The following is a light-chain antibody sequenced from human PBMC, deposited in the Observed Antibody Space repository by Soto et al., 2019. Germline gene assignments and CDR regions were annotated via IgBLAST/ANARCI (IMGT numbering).Light chain of an antibody. CDR3: HQLNNYPLT. CDR1: QGIGSY. J-gene: IGKJ4*01. V-gene: IGKV1-9*01. Sequence: DIQITQSPSTLSASVGDRATITCRASQGIGSYLAWYQQKPGKAPNLLIYAASTLQSGVPSRFSGSGSGTDFTLTISSLQPEDFATYYCHQLNNYPLTFAGGGNEDIK. CDR2: AAS.